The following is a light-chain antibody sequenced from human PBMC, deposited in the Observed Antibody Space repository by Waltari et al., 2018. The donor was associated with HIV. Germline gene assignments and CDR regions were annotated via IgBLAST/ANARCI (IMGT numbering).Light chain of an antibody. J-gene: IGLJ2*01. V-gene: IGLV2-14*03. CDR1: SGDVGGYNF. Sequence: QSALTQPASVSGSLGQSITISCTGTSGDVGGYNFVSWYQQHPGKAPKLIIYNVNSRPSGVSIRFSGSRSANMASLTISGLQAEDDADYFCCSYTSSGPRYVLFGGGTRLTVL. CDR2: NVN. CDR3: CSYTSSGPRYVL.